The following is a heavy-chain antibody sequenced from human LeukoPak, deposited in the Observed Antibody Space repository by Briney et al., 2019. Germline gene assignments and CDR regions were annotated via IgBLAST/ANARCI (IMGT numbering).Heavy chain of an antibody. CDR3: ARRRYGGNSYFDY. D-gene: IGHD4-23*01. J-gene: IGHJ4*02. CDR2: IYPGDPDT. CDR1: GYSFTNYW. Sequence: PGESLKISCKGSGYSFTNYWIGWVRQMPGKGLEWMGIIYPGDPDTRYSPSFQGQVTISADKSISTAYLQWSSLTASDTAMYYCARRRYGGNSYFDYWGQGTLVTVSS. V-gene: IGHV5-51*01.